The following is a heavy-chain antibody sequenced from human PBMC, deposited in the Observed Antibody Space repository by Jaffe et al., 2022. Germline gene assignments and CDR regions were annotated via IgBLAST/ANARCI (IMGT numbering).Heavy chain of an antibody. CDR3: ARVPGYSGFDLHLDY. J-gene: IGHJ4*02. CDR2: IIPLFGTW. CDR1: GGSFTNYA. Sequence: QVQVVQSGAEVKPPGSSVKVSCKASGGSFTNYAFTWVRQAPGQGLEWVGGIIPLFGTWNFAQKFQGRITITADESTSTAYMELSSLRSEDTAVYFCARVPGYSGFDLHLDYWGQGTLVTVSS. V-gene: IGHV1-69*01. D-gene: IGHD5-12*01.